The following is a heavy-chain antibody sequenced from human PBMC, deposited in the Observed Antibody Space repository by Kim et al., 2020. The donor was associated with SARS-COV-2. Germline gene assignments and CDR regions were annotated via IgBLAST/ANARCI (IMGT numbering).Heavy chain of an antibody. CDR3: AKVRNVGVVNYYGMDV. Sequence: SVKGLSTISRDNSKNTLYLQMNSLRAEDTAVYYGAKVRNVGVVNYYGMDVWGQGTTVTVSS. D-gene: IGHD3-3*01. V-gene: IGHV3-30*02. J-gene: IGHJ6*02.